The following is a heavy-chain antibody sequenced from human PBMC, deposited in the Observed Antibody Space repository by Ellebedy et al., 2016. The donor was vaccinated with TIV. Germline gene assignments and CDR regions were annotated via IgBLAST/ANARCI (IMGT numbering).Heavy chain of an antibody. Sequence: GESLKISCKGSGYSFASYWIAWVRQMPGKGLEWMGIIYPGDSNSRYSPSFQGQVTISADKSTSTAYLQWRSLKASDTAMYFCARQKGGNAFDIWGQGTMVTVSS. CDR2: IYPGDSNS. V-gene: IGHV5-51*01. CDR3: ARQKGGNAFDI. J-gene: IGHJ3*02. D-gene: IGHD1-26*01. CDR1: GYSFASYW.